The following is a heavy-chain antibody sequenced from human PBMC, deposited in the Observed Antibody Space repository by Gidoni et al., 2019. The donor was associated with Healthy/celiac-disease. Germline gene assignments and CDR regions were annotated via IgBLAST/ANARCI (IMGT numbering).Heavy chain of an antibody. Sequence: QVQLVESGGGVVQPGRSMRLPCAASGFTFRSYGMHWVRQAPGKGLVWVAVISDDGSNKYYADSVKGRFTISRDNSKNTLYLQMNSLRAEDTAVYYCAKDRGSSGWYFDYWGQGTLVTVSS. J-gene: IGHJ4*02. D-gene: IGHD6-19*01. CDR2: ISDDGSNK. CDR3: AKDRGSSGWYFDY. V-gene: IGHV3-30*18. CDR1: GFTFRSYG.